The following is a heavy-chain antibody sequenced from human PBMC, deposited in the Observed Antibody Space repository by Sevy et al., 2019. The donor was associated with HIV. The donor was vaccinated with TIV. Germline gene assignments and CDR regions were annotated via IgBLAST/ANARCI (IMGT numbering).Heavy chain of an antibody. V-gene: IGHV3-7*01. CDR1: GFTLSRYW. CDR2: IKQDGSEK. J-gene: IGHJ4*02. CDR3: ARDDGNHDY. Sequence: GGSLRLSCAASGFTLSRYWMSWVRQAPGKGLEWVANIKQDGSEKYYVDSVKGRFTIYRVNAKSSLYLEMNSLGAEDTAVYYCARDDGNHDYWGQGTLVTVSS.